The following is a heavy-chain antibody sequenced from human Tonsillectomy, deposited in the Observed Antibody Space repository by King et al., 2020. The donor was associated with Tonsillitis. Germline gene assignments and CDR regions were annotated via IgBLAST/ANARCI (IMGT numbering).Heavy chain of an antibody. V-gene: IGHV3-7*01. CDR2: IKDDGSEK. CDR3: VRDRGWQQLDY. CDR1: GFTFSKFW. J-gene: IGHJ4*02. Sequence: EVQLVESGGGLVQPGESLRLSCVASGFTFSKFWMSWVRQAPGKGLERVANIKDDGSEKYYVESVRGRFTISRDNAKNSLSLQINSLRAEDTAMYYCVRDRGWQQLDYWGQGTLVTVSS. D-gene: IGHD5-24*01.